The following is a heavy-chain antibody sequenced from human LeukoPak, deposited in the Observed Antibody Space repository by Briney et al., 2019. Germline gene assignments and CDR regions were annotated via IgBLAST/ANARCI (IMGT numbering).Heavy chain of an antibody. CDR1: GFTFSRYA. Sequence: PGGSLRLSCATSGFTFSRYAMHWVRQAPGKGLEWVALISCDANIGSNKYYADSVKGRFTISRDNSKNTLYLQMNSLRAEDTAVYYCAREDSSGWYEYFDYWGQGTLVTVSA. CDR3: AREDSSGWYEYFDY. J-gene: IGHJ4*02. CDR2: ISCDANIGSNK. D-gene: IGHD6-19*01. V-gene: IGHV3-30-3*01.